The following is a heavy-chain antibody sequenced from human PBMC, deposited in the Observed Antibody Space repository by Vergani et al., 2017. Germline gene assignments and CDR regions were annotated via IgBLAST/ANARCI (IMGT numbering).Heavy chain of an antibody. D-gene: IGHD3-22*01. V-gene: IGHV4-59*08. CDR2: IYYSGST. CDR3: ARRLPYYYDSSGGRSFAFDI. Sequence: VQLQESGPGLVKPSETLSLTCTVSGGSISSYYWSWTRQPPGKGLEWIGYIYYSGSTNYNPSLKSRVTISVDTSKNQFSLKLSSVTVADTAVYYCARRLPYYYDSSGGRSFAFDIWGQGTMVTVSS. CDR1: GGSISSYY. J-gene: IGHJ3*02.